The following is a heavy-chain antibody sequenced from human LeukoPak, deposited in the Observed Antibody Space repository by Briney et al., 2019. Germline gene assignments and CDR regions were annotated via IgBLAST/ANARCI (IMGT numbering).Heavy chain of an antibody. D-gene: IGHD5-12*01. Sequence: SETLSLTCAVYGGSFSVYYWSWIRQPPGKGLEWMGEINHSGSTNYNPSLKSRVIISVDTAKNQFSLKLSSVTGAETAVYYCASGSSSGYDMGYWDQGILVTASS. CDR3: ASGSSSGYDMGY. V-gene: IGHV4-34*01. CDR2: INHSGST. J-gene: IGHJ4*01. CDR1: GGSFSVYY.